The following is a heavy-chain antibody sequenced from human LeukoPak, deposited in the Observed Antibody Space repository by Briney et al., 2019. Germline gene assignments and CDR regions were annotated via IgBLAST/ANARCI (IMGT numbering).Heavy chain of an antibody. J-gene: IGHJ5*02. CDR1: GYSISSGYY. V-gene: IGHV4-38-2*02. Sequence: SETLSLTCTVSGYSISSGYYWGWIRQPPGKGLEWIGEINHSGSTNYNPSLKSRVTISVDTSKNQFSLKLSSVTAADTAVYYCARLYGSGSYYKAGFDPWGQGTLVTVSS. CDR3: ARLYGSGSYYKAGFDP. CDR2: INHSGST. D-gene: IGHD3-10*01.